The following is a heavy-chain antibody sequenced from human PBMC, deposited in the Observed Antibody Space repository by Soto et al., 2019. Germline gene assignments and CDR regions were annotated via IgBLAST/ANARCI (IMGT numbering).Heavy chain of an antibody. CDR1: GYTFTSYY. CDR2: INPSGGST. V-gene: IGHV1-46*01. CDR3: ARETSIRGVIANYYYYGMDV. D-gene: IGHD3-10*01. Sequence: ASVKVSCKASGYTFTSYYMHWVRQAPGQGLEWMGIINPSGGSTSYAQKFQGRVTMTRDTSTSTVYMELSSLRSEDTAVYYCARETSIRGVIANYYYYGMDVWGQGTTVTVSS. J-gene: IGHJ6*02.